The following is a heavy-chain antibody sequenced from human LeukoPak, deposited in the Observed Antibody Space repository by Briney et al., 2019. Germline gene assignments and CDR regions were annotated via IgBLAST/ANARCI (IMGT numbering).Heavy chain of an antibody. CDR1: GFXFXNYA. Sequence: GGXXXXSXAXXGFXFXNYAXSWVRQAPGKGLEWVSSILSNGISPYYADSVKGRFTISRDNSKNTLYLQMSSLRAEDAAIYYCARDVKAVTGYNWYDPWGQGTLVTVSS. D-gene: IGHD6-19*01. CDR3: ARDVKAVTGYNWYDP. CDR2: ILSNGISP. V-gene: IGHV3-23*01. J-gene: IGHJ5*02.